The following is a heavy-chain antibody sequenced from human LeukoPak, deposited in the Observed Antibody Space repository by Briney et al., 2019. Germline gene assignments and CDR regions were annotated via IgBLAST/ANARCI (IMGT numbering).Heavy chain of an antibody. CDR1: GYTFTSYG. J-gene: IGHJ5*02. D-gene: IGHD3-22*01. CDR2: ISAYNGNT. Sequence: ASVKVSCKASGYTFTSYGIRWVRQAPGQGLEWMGWISAYNGNTNYAQKLQGRVTMTTDTSTGTAYMELRSLRSDDTAVYYCARERGDYYDRSGYCYRGDWFDPWGQGTLVTVCS. V-gene: IGHV1-18*01. CDR3: ARERGDYYDRSGYCYRGDWFDP.